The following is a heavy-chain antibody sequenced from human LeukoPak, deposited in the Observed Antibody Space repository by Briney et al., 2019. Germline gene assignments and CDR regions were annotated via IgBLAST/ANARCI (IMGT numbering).Heavy chain of an antibody. CDR1: GFTFSSYA. D-gene: IGHD3-10*01. CDR2: ISSSSSYI. CDR3: ARDKSPYYYGSGSYYKGYYGMDV. V-gene: IGHV3-21*01. J-gene: IGHJ6*02. Sequence: GGFLRLSCAASGFTFSSYAMSWVRQAPGKGLEWVSSISSSSSYIYYADSVKGRFTISRDNAKNSLYLQMNSLRAEDTAVYYCARDKSPYYYGSGSYYKGYYGMDVWGQGTTVTVSS.